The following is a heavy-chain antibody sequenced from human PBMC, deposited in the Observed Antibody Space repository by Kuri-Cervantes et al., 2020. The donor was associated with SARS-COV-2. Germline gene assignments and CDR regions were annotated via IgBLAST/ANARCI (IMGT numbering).Heavy chain of an antibody. CDR3: ARVPQLGPGTEWFDP. D-gene: IGHD1-1*01. J-gene: IGHJ5*02. V-gene: IGHV4-4*07. CDR2: IYTSGST. CDR1: GGSISSYY. Sequence: SETLSLTCTVSGGSISSYYWSWIRQPAGKGLEWIGRIYTSGSTNYNPPLKSRVTMLADTSKNQFSLKLNSVTPEDTAVYYCARVPQLGPGTEWFDPWGQGTLVTVSS.